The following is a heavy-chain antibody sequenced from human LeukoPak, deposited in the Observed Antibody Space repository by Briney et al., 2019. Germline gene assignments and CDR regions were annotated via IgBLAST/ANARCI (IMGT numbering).Heavy chain of an antibody. Sequence: PGGSLRLSCAASGFTFSDYYMSWIRQAPGKGLEWVSYISSSSSYTNYADSVKGRFTISRDNAKNSLYLQMNSLRAEDTAVYYCARMMLRSGPLDYWGQGTLVTVSS. CDR1: GFTFSDYY. CDR2: ISSSSSYT. CDR3: ARMMLRSGPLDY. J-gene: IGHJ4*02. V-gene: IGHV3-11*03. D-gene: IGHD6-19*01.